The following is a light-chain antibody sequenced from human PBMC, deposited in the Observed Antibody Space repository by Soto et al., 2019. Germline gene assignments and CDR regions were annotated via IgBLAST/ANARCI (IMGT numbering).Light chain of an antibody. V-gene: IGKV3D-20*01. CDR3: QHYDSPPYT. Sequence: EIVLTQSPVTLSLSPVERATLSCGASQTVSSSYLAWYQQKPGLAPRLLIYDASNRATGIPDRFSGSGSGTDFTLTISRLEPEDFGLYYCQHYDSPPYTIGQGTKLEIK. CDR2: DAS. J-gene: IGKJ2*01. CDR1: QTVSSSY.